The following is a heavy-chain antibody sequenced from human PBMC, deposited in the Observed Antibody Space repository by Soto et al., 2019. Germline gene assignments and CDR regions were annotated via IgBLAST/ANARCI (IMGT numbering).Heavy chain of an antibody. Sequence: GGSLRLSWAAAGCPFSSYSMNWVSQTTGKGLEWVSYISSSSSTIYYADSVKGRFTISRDNAKNSLYLQMNSLRAEDTAVYYCARANGIYYDFWSGYYTSTSGSAFDIWGQGTMVTVSS. CDR2: ISSSSSTI. V-gene: IGHV3-48*01. CDR3: ARANGIYYDFWSGYYTSTSGSAFDI. CDR1: GCPFSSYS. D-gene: IGHD3-3*01. J-gene: IGHJ3*02.